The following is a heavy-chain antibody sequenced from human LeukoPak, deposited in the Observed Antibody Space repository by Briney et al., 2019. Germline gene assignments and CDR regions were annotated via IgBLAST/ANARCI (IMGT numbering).Heavy chain of an antibody. CDR3: AREWRGAFDY. CDR1: GFTFSTYT. J-gene: IGHJ4*02. D-gene: IGHD4/OR15-4a*01. Sequence: GGSLRLSCAPSGFTFSTYTMNWVRQAPGKGLEWVSYISSSSGTIYYADSVKGRFTISRDNAKNSLYLQMNSLRAEDTAVYYCAREWRGAFDYWGQGTLVTVSS. CDR2: ISSSSGTI. V-gene: IGHV3-48*01.